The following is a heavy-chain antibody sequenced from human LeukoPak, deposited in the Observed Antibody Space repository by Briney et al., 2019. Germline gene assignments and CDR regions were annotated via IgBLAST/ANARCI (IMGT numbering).Heavy chain of an antibody. V-gene: IGHV1-2*02. CDR3: ARDPSSGTHFDY. CDR2: INPNDGGT. CDR1: GYIFTSFY. D-gene: IGHD1-1*01. J-gene: IGHJ4*02. Sequence: ASVEVSCKASGYIFTSFYMHWVRQAPGQGLEWMGWINPNDGGTKYAQKFQGRVTMTRDTSINTVYMELTRLRSDDTAIYYCARDPSSGTHFDYWGQGTLVTVSS.